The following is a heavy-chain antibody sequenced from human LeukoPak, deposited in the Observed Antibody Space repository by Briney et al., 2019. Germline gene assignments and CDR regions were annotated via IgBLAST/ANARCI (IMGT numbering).Heavy chain of an antibody. CDR3: ARQGAGIYYPFEY. D-gene: IGHD3-10*01. V-gene: IGHV4-39*01. CDR2: IYYSGAT. Sequence: SETLSLTCTVSGGSIGSSTYYWGWIRQPPGKGLEWIGSIYYSGATYYIPSFKSRVTISVDTSKNQFSLRLSSVTAADTAVYYCARQGAGIYYPFEYWGQGTLVTVSS. CDR1: GGSIGSSTYY. J-gene: IGHJ4*02.